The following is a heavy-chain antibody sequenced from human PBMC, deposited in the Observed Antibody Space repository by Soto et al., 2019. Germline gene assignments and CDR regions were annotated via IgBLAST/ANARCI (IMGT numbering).Heavy chain of an antibody. CDR3: VTFGGTPRFGAFDI. Sequence: QMQLVQSGAEVKKTGSSVKVSCKASGYTFTYRYLHWVRQAPGQALEWMGWITPFNGNTNYAQKFQDRVTTTRDRCMSTGYMELSSLISENTAMYYCVTFGGTPRFGAFDIWGQGTMVTVSS. CDR1: GYTFTYRY. J-gene: IGHJ3*02. CDR2: ITPFNGNT. D-gene: IGHD1-7*01. V-gene: IGHV1-45*02.